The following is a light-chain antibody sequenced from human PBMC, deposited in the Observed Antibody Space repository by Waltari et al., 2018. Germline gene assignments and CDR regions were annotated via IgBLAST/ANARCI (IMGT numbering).Light chain of an antibody. CDR2: DSS. CDR1: QSVVTY. CDR3: QQRFNRPPLT. J-gene: IGKJ4*01. Sequence: CPTGQSVVTYLGAYHQKPGQPPRLLFYDSSNRATGIPARFSGSGAATDFNLTISSLEPEDFAMYYCQQRFNRPPLTFGGGTKV. V-gene: IGKV3-11*01.